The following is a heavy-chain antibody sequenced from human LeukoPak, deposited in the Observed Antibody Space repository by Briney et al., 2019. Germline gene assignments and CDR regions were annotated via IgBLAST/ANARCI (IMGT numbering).Heavy chain of an antibody. Sequence: ASVKVSRKASGYTFNNNGISWVRQAPGQGLEWMGWISAYNGDTNYAQKLQGRVTMTTDTSTSTAYMEVRSLRSDDTAVYYCARDGRFGELFDYWGQGTLVTVSS. D-gene: IGHD3-10*01. V-gene: IGHV1-18*01. J-gene: IGHJ4*02. CDR3: ARDGRFGELFDY. CDR2: ISAYNGDT. CDR1: GYTFNNNG.